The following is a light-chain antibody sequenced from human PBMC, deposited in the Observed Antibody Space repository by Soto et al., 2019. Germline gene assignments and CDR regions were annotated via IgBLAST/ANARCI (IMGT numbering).Light chain of an antibody. V-gene: IGKV3-20*01. CDR3: QQYGYSPIT. CDR1: QSVSSNY. CDR2: AAS. Sequence: EIVLTQAPATLSLSPGERATLSSRAGQSVSSNYLAWYQQKHGQAPRILIYAASSRDTGIPDRFSGSGSGTDFTLTIDGLEPEDFLVYYCQQYGYSPITFGQGTRLEIK. J-gene: IGKJ5*01.